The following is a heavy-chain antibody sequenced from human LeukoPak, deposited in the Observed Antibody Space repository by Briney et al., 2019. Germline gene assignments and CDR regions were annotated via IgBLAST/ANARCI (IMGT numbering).Heavy chain of an antibody. CDR2: ISTYNGDT. CDR1: GYTFTTYG. V-gene: IGHV1-18*01. Sequence: GASVKVSCKASGYTFTTYGITWARQAPGQGLEWMGWISTYNGDTNYAPNLQGRVTMTTDTSTTTAYMELRSLRSGDTAVYYCARGSYYDYWGQGTLVTVSS. J-gene: IGHJ4*02. CDR3: ARGSYYDY.